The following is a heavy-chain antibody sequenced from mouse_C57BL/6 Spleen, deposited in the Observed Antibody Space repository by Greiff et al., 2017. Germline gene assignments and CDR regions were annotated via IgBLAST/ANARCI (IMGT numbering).Heavy chain of an antibody. V-gene: IGHV1-72*01. CDR1: GYTFTSYW. CDR2: IDPNSGGT. J-gene: IGHJ1*03. Sequence: VQLQQPGAELVKPGASVKLSCKASGYTFTSYWMHWVKQRPGRGLEWIGRIDPNSGGTKYNEKFKSKATLTVDQPSSPAYMQLSSLTSEDSAVYYCERAFYGSSYGYFDVWGTGTTVTVSS. D-gene: IGHD1-1*01. CDR3: ERAFYGSSYGYFDV.